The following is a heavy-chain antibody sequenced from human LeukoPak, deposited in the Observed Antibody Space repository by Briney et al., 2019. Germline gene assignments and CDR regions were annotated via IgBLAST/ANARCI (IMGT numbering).Heavy chain of an antibody. J-gene: IGHJ4*02. CDR1: GGSFSGYY. D-gene: IGHD3-10*01. CDR2: INHSGST. CDR3: ARAIGSGSRHSTFDY. V-gene: IGHV4-34*01. Sequence: SETLSLTCAVYGGSFSGYYWSWIRPPPGKGLEWIGEINHSGSTNYNPSLKSRVTISVDTSKNQFSLKLSSVTAADTAVYYCARAIGSGSRHSTFDYWGQGTLVTVSS.